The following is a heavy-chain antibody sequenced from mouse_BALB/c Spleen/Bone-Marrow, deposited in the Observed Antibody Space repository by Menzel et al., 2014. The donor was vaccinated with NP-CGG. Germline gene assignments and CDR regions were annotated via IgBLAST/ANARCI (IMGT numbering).Heavy chain of an antibody. CDR3: ARRAVDGYFYAMDY. CDR1: GYTFSSYW. Sequence: VQLQQSGAELMKPGASVKISCKATGYTFSSYWIEWVKQRPGHGLEWIGEILPGSGSTNYNEKFKGKATFTADTPSNTAYMQLSSLTSEDSAVYYCARRAVDGYFYAMDYWGQGTSVTVSS. D-gene: IGHD2-3*01. CDR2: ILPGSGST. J-gene: IGHJ4*01. V-gene: IGHV1-9*01.